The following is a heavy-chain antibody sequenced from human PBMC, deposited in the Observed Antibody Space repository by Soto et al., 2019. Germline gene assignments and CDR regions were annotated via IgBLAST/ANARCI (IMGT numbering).Heavy chain of an antibody. CDR2: INPSGGST. J-gene: IGHJ4*02. V-gene: IGHV1-46*03. CDR1: GYTFTSYY. CDR3: ARADFGVVIPSYYFDY. Sequence: QVQLVQSGAEVKKPGASVKVSCKASGYTFTSYYMHWVRQAHGQGLEWMGIINPSGGSTSYAQKFQGRVTMTRDTSTSTVYMELSSLRSEDTAVYYCARADFGVVIPSYYFDYWGQGTLVTVSS. D-gene: IGHD3-3*01.